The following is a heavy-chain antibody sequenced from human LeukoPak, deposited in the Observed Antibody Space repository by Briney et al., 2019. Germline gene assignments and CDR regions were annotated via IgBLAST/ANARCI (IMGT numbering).Heavy chain of an antibody. CDR3: ARAVSIMGTIRSDY. D-gene: IGHD1-20*01. CDR2: ISGYNGNT. J-gene: IGHJ4*02. CDR1: GYTFISYG. V-gene: IGHV1-18*01. Sequence: ASVKVCCKASGYTFISYGISWVRHAPGQGLEWMGWISGYNGNTNYAQKVQGRVTMTTDTSTSTTYMELRGLRSDDTAVYYCARAVSIMGTIRSDYWGQGTLVTVSS.